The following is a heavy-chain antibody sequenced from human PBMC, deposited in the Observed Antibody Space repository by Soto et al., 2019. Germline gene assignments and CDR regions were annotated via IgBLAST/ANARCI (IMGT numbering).Heavy chain of an antibody. D-gene: IGHD6-13*01. V-gene: IGHV5-51*01. CDR3: ARLNGIAAAGTDYFDY. CDR2: IYPGDSDT. CDR1: GYSFTSYW. Sequence: PGESLKISCKGSGYSFTSYWIGWVRQMPGKGLEWMGIIYPGDSDTRYSPSFQGQVTIPADKSISTAYLQWSSLKASDTAMYYCARLNGIAAAGTDYFDYWGQGTLVTVSS. J-gene: IGHJ4*02.